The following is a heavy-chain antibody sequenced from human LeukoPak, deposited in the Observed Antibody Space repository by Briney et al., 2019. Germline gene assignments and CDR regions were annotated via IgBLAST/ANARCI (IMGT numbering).Heavy chain of an antibody. CDR3: ASKGGFDD. CDR2: ISSSGSAI. D-gene: IGHD2-15*01. V-gene: IGHV3-11*04. J-gene: IGHJ4*02. Sequence: GGSLRLSCVASGFTFSDSWMSWVRQAPGKGLEWVSYISSSGSAIFYADSVKGRFTISRDNAKNPLFLQMNSLRAEDTAFYYCASKGGFDDWGQGTLVTVSS. CDR1: GFTFSDSW.